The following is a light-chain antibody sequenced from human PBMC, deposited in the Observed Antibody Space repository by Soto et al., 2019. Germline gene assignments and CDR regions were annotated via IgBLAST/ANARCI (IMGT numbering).Light chain of an antibody. J-gene: IGLJ2*01. CDR2: EVS. CDR3: QSYDSGLSGVV. CDR1: SSDVGGYHY. Sequence: QSALTQPASVSGSPGQSITISCTGSSSDVGGYHYVSWYQQYPGEAPKLVISEVSNRPSGVPDRFSGSKSGTSASLAITGLQAEDEADYYCQSYDSGLSGVVFGGGTKLTVL. V-gene: IGLV2-14*01.